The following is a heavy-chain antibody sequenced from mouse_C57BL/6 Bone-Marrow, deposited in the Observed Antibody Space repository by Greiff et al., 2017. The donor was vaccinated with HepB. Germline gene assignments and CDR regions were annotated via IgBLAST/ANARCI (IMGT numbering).Heavy chain of an antibody. CDR2: ISNGGGST. CDR3: AREGY. V-gene: IGHV5-12*01. CDR1: GFTFSDYY. J-gene: IGHJ2*01. Sequence: EVHLVESGGGLVQPGGSLKLSCAASGFTFSDYYMYWVRQTPEKRLEWVAYISNGGGSTYYPDTVKGRFTISRDNAKNTLYLQMSRLKSEDTAMYYCAREGYWGQGTTLTVSS.